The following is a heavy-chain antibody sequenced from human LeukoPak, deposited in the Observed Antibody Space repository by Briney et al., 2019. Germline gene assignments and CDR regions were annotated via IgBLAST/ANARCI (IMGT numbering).Heavy chain of an antibody. V-gene: IGHV4-59*08. CDR2: IYYSVST. CDR3: ARTKFDDYGGNSDY. D-gene: IGHD4-23*01. J-gene: IGHJ4*02. CDR1: GGSISSYY. Sequence: PSETLSLTCTVSGGSISSYYWSWIRQPPGKGLEWIGYIYYSVSTYYNPSLKSRVTISVDTSKNQFSLKLSSVTAADTAVYYCARTKFDDYGGNSDYWGQGTLVTVSS.